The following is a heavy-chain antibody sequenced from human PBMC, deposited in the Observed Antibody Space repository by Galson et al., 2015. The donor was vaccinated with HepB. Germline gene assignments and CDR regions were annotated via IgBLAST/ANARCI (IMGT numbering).Heavy chain of an antibody. V-gene: IGHV3-66*01. CDR1: GFTVSSNY. CDR3: ARGASSSYYYFDY. CDR2: LYRGGST. D-gene: IGHD6-13*01. Sequence: SLRLSCAASGFTVSSNYMTWVRQAPGKGLEWVSTLYRGGSTYYADSVKGRFTISRDNSKNTLFLQMNSLRAEDTAVYYSARGASSSYYYFDYWGRGTLVTVSS. J-gene: IGHJ4*02.